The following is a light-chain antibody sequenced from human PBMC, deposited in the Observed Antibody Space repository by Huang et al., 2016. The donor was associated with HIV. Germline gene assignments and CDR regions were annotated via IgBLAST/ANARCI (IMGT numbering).Light chain of an antibody. CDR1: QSVPGN. CDR2: GAS. V-gene: IGKV3-15*01. CDR3: QQYNNWRRT. J-gene: IGKJ3*01. Sequence: EIVMTQSPATLSVSPGERATLSCRASQSVPGNLAWYQQKPGQAPRRLIYGASTRATGNADSLNARGSGTEFTLTINSLQSEDFAVYYCQQYNNWRRTFGPGTKVDVK.